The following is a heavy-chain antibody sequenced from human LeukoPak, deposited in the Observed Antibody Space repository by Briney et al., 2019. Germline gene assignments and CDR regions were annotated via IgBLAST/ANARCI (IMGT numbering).Heavy chain of an antibody. CDR3: ARQVADDYMDF. J-gene: IGHJ6*03. Sequence: DPLPHTCSVWGGSMCCHLWRWIRQPPGEALVWFGYIYYRGTTNYSPSLKRLVTTTVDTSKNQSSLKLSSATAADTAVYYWARQVADDYMDFWGKGTTVTISS. CDR1: GGSMCCHL. D-gene: IGHD6-19*01. V-gene: IGHV4-59*07. CDR2: IYYRGTT.